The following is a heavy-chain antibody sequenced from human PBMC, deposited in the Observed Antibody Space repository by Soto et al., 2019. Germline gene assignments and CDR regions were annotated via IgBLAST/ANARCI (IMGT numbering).Heavy chain of an antibody. CDR3: AKGSYSSSWYNWFDP. D-gene: IGHD6-13*01. J-gene: IGHJ5*02. CDR2: ISGSGGST. Sequence: GWSLRLSCSASVFTFSSYAMSWFRQAPGKGLEWVSAISGSGGSTYYADSVKGRFTISRDNSKNTLYLQMNSLRAEDTAVYYCAKGSYSSSWYNWFDPWGQGTLVTVSS. V-gene: IGHV3-23*01. CDR1: VFTFSSYA.